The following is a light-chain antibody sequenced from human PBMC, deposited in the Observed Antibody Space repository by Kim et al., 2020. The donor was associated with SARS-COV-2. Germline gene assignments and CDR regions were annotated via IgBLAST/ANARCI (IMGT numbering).Light chain of an antibody. J-gene: IGLJ2*01. Sequence: GQYGTTPCTGTSRAVGGYNSGSWYHHHPHKAPILICYDVSQLPSVAPHHFSGTKAGNASSLTTSALHAEDDADYYCASNAGSYTLVFGGGTKLTVL. V-gene: IGLV2-11*01. CDR1: SRAVGGYNS. CDR2: DVS. CDR3: ASNAGSYTLV.